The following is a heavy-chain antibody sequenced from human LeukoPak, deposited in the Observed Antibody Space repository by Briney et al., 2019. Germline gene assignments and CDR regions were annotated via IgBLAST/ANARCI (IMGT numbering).Heavy chain of an antibody. D-gene: IGHD1-26*01. Sequence: SETLSLTCTVSGGSISSGDYYWSWIRQPPGKGLEWIGYIYYSGSTYYNPSPKSRVTISVDTSKNQFSLKLSSVTAADTAVYYCARGKGGSYPYYFDYWGQGTLVTVSS. CDR1: GGSISSGDYY. CDR2: IYYSGST. CDR3: ARGKGGSYPYYFDY. J-gene: IGHJ4*02. V-gene: IGHV4-30-4*08.